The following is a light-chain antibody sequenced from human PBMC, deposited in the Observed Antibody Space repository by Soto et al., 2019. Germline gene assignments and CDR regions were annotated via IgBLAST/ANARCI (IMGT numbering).Light chain of an antibody. Sequence: QAVVTQEPSLTVSPGGTVTLTCDSRTGAVTSGFYPNWFEQKPGQAPRALIYSTSKKHSWTPARFSGSLLGGKAALTLSGVQPEDAAEYYCLLYYGDALVFGGGTKLTVL. J-gene: IGLJ3*02. V-gene: IGLV7-43*01. CDR3: LLYYGDALV. CDR1: TGAVTSGFY. CDR2: STS.